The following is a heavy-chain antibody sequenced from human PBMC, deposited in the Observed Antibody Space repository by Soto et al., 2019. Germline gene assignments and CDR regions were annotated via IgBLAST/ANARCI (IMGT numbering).Heavy chain of an antibody. CDR3: ARGHGYGGSTFDI. J-gene: IGHJ3*02. D-gene: IGHD1-26*01. CDR2: IYYSGTT. V-gene: IGHV4-59*11. Sequence: QVQLQESGPRLVKPSATLSLTCTVSGGPIFSPYWGWVRQPPGKGLEWIGYIYYSGTTKYSPSLRSRVTISVDMSKDQFSLKLNSVTAADTAVYYCARGHGYGGSTFDIWGQGSMVTVSS. CDR1: GGPIFSPY.